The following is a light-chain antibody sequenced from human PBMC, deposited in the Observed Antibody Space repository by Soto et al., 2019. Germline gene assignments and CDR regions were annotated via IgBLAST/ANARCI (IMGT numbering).Light chain of an antibody. CDR3: QSYDTGLTGHVL. CDR2: AST. J-gene: IGLJ2*01. CDR1: SSNIGAGFD. V-gene: IGLV1-40*01. Sequence: QSVLTQPPSVSGAPGQRVTISCSGNSSNIGAGFDVHWYQQLPGAAPNLLIYASTNRPSGVPDRFSGSKSDTSASLAITGLQIDDEADYYCQSYDTGLTGHVLFGGGTKVTVL.